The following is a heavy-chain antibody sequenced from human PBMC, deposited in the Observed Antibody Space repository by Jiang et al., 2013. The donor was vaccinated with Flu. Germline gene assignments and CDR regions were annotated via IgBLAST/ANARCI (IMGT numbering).Heavy chain of an antibody. CDR2: ISYDGSNK. V-gene: IGHV3-30*18. Sequence: VQLLESGGGVVQPGRSLRLSCAASGFTFSSYGMHWVRQAPGKGLEWVAVISYDGSNKDYADSVKGRFTISRDNSKNTLYLQMNSLRAEDTAVYYCAKRGEVVVKNFDYWGQGTLVTVSS. CDR3: AKRGEVVVKNFDY. CDR1: GFTFSSYG. J-gene: IGHJ4*02. D-gene: IGHD3-22*01.